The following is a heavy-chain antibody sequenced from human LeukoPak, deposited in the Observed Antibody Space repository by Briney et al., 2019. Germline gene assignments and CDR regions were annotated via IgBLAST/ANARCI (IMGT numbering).Heavy chain of an antibody. Sequence: GGSLRLSCAASGFTFSSYSMNWVRQAPGKGLEWVSSISSSSSYIYYADSVKGRFTISRDNAKNSLYLQMNSLRAEDTAVYYCARFGAVGAAGFDYWGQGTLVTVSS. V-gene: IGHV3-21*01. J-gene: IGHJ4*02. D-gene: IGHD1-26*01. CDR1: GFTFSSYS. CDR3: ARFGAVGAAGFDY. CDR2: ISSSSSYI.